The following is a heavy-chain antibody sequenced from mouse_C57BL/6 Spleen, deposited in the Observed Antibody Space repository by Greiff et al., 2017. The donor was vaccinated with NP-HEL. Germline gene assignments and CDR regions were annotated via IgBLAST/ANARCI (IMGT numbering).Heavy chain of an antibody. CDR1: GYTFTSYW. D-gene: IGHD1-1*01. J-gene: IGHJ2*01. V-gene: IGHV1-55*01. Sequence: VQLQQPGAELVKPGASVKMSCKASGYTFTSYWITWVKQRPGQGLEWIGDIYPGSGSTNYNEKFRSKATLTVDPSSSTAYMQLSSLTSEDSAVYYCARSRTVVADFDYWGQGTTLTVSS. CDR3: ARSRTVVADFDY. CDR2: IYPGSGST.